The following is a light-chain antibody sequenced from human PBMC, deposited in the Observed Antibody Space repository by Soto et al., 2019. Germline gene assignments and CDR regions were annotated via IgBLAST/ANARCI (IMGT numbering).Light chain of an antibody. CDR3: QQYNNRPRT. V-gene: IGKV3-15*01. J-gene: IGKJ1*01. CDR1: QTVDNN. Sequence: EIVMTQSPVTLSVSPGEGATLSCRASQTVDNNLAWYQKKPGQAPRLLIFGASTRATGIPARFSGVGSGTEFTLTISSLQSEDFAVYYCQQYNNRPRTFGQGTKV. CDR2: GAS.